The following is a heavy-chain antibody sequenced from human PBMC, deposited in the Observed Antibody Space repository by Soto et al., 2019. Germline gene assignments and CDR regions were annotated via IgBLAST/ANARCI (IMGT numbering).Heavy chain of an antibody. D-gene: IGHD6-6*01. CDR3: AKDLGSSSSVWYFDL. CDR1: GFTFSSYA. J-gene: IGHJ2*01. CDR2: ISGSGGST. V-gene: IGHV3-23*01. Sequence: GGSLRLSCAASGFTFSSYAMSWVRQAPGKGLEWVSAISGSGGSTYYADSVKGRFTISRDNSKNTLYLQMNSLRAEDTAVYYCAKDLGSSSSVWYFDLRGRGTLVTVSS.